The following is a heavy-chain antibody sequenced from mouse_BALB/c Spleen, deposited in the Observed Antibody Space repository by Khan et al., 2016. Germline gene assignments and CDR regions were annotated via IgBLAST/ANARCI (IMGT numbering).Heavy chain of an antibody. CDR3: GRAGYYGYLAY. D-gene: IGHD1-1*01. CDR2: INPDSRTI. CDR1: GFEFRRYW. Sequence: EVKLLESGGGLVQPGGSLKLSCAASGFEFRRYWMSWVRQAPGKGLEWIGEINPDSRTINYTPSLKDKFTISRDNANNTLYLQMSKVRSEDTALYYCGRAGYYGYLAYWGQGTLVSVSA. J-gene: IGHJ3*01. V-gene: IGHV4-1*02.